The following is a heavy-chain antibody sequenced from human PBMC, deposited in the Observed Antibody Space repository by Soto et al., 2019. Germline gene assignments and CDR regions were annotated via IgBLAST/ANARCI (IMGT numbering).Heavy chain of an antibody. CDR2: ISYDGSNK. Sequence: GGSLRLSCAASGFTFSSYGMHWVRQAPGKGLEWVAVISYDGSNKYYADSVKGRFTISRDNSKNTLYLQMNSLRAEDTAVYYCAKVIPPGYSSSWYLGPLDYWGQGTLVTVSS. CDR3: AKVIPPGYSSSWYLGPLDY. V-gene: IGHV3-30*18. J-gene: IGHJ4*02. CDR1: GFTFSSYG. D-gene: IGHD6-13*01.